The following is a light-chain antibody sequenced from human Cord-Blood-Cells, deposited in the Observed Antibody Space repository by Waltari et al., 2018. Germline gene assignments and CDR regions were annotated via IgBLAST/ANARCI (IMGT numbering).Light chain of an antibody. CDR1: QSISSY. Sequence: DIQMTQSPSSLSASVGDRVTITCRASQSISSYLIWYQQKPGKAPKLLIYAASSLQSGVPSWFSGSGSGTDFTLTISSLQPEDFATYYCQQSYSTPLTFGGGTKVEIK. CDR3: QQSYSTPLT. V-gene: IGKV1-39*01. CDR2: AAS. J-gene: IGKJ4*01.